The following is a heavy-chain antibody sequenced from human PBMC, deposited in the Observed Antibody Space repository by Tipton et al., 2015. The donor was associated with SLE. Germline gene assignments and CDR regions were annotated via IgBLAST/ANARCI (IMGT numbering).Heavy chain of an antibody. Sequence: TLSLTCNVSGVSISSGGYYWSWIRQRPGTGPEWIGTVSYNVRTYDNPSLKSRMTMSLETSKNQLSLNLSSMTAADTAVYFCARAGGNSLALHVWGQGTMVTVSS. J-gene: IGHJ3*01. CDR1: GVSISSGGYY. CDR3: ARAGGNSLALHV. V-gene: IGHV4-31*03. D-gene: IGHD4-23*01. CDR2: VSYNVRT.